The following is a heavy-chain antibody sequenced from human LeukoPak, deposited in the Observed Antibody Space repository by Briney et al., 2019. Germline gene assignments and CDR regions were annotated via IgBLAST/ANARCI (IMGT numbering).Heavy chain of an antibody. Sequence: GGSLRLSCAASGFTFDDYAMHWVRQAPGKGLEWVSGTSWNSGSIGYADSVKGRFTISRDNAKNSLYLQMNSLRAEDTALYYCAKDKSGSYYFDYWGQGTLVTVSS. J-gene: IGHJ4*02. CDR3: AKDKSGSYYFDY. CDR2: TSWNSGSI. CDR1: GFTFDDYA. V-gene: IGHV3-9*01. D-gene: IGHD1-26*01.